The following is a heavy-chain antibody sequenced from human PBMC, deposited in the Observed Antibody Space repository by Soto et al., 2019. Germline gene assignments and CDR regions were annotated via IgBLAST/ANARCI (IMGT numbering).Heavy chain of an antibody. CDR3: ARVYCSGGSCTPFYYYGMEV. CDR1: GYTFTGYY. D-gene: IGHD2-15*01. V-gene: IGHV1-2*04. CDR2: INPNSGGT. J-gene: IGHJ6*02. Sequence: ASVKVSCKASGYTFTGYYMHWVRQAPGQGLEWMGWINPNSGGTNYAQKFQGWVTMTRDTSISTAYMELSRLRSDDTAVYYCARVYCSGGSCTPFYYYGMEVWAQGTRVTVPS.